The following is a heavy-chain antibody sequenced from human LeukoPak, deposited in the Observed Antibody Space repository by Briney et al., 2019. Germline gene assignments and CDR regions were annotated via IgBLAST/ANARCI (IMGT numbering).Heavy chain of an antibody. V-gene: IGHV1-2*02. J-gene: IGHJ4*02. CDR1: GYTFTGYY. D-gene: IGHD5-18*01. CDR2: INPNSGGT. CDR3: VRSPGYSYGYGDY. Sequence: ASVKVSCKASGYTFTGYYMHWVRQAPGQGLEWMGWINPNSGGTNYAQKFQGRVTMTRDTSISTAYMELSRLRSDDTAVYYCVRSPGYSYGYGDYWGQGTLVTVSS.